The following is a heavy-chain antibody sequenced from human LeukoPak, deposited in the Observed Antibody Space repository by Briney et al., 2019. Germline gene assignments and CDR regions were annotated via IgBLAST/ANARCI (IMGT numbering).Heavy chain of an antibody. V-gene: IGHV4-59*08. J-gene: IGHJ4*02. D-gene: IGHD4-17*01. CDR1: GGSISGYY. Sequence: XXTLSLTCTVSGGSISGYYWSWIRQPXGKGLEWIGYIYYTGRTSYNPSLRSRLTISVDTSQNEFSLKLTSVTAADTAVYFCARHQDHGDYPFDYWGQGTLVTVSS. CDR3: ARHQDHGDYPFDY. CDR2: IYYTGRT.